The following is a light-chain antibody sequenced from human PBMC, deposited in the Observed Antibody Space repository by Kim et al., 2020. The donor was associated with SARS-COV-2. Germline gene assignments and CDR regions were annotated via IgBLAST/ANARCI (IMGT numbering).Light chain of an antibody. V-gene: IGLV1-40*01. Sequence: QSVLTQPPSVSGAPVQRVTISCTGSSSNIGAGYDVHWYQQLPGTAPKLLIYGNNNRPSGVPDRFSGSKSGTSGSLAITGLQAEDEADYYCQSYDTSLSGVFGGGTKVTVL. CDR3: QSYDTSLSGV. CDR2: GNN. CDR1: SSNIGAGYD. J-gene: IGLJ3*02.